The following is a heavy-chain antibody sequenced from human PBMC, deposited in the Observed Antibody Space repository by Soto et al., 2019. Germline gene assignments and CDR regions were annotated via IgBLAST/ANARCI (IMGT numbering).Heavy chain of an antibody. V-gene: IGHV1-69*06. J-gene: IGHJ4*02. CDR1: GGTFSSYA. Sequence: QVQLVQSGAEVKKPGSSVKVSCKASGGTFSSYAISWVRQAPGQGLEWMGGIIPIFGTANYAQKFQGRVTINADKSTITAYMELSSLRSEDTAVYYCASGAPDSSGGSCYSSDYFDYWGQGTLVTVSS. CDR2: IIPIFGTA. CDR3: ASGAPDSSGGSCYSSDYFDY. D-gene: IGHD2-15*01.